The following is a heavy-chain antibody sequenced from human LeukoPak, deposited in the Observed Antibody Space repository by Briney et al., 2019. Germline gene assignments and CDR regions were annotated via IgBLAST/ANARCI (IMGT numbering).Heavy chain of an antibody. CDR3: AKVGTVSRFLEWLSY. Sequence: PGGSLSLSCTAFGFIFSSYAMSWVRQAPGKGLEWVSTISGSGGNTYYADSVEGRFTISRDNSKNMLFLQMNSLRAEDTAVYYCAKVGTVSRFLEWLSYWGQGTLVTVSS. J-gene: IGHJ4*02. D-gene: IGHD3-3*01. V-gene: IGHV3-23*01. CDR2: ISGSGGNT. CDR1: GFIFSSYA.